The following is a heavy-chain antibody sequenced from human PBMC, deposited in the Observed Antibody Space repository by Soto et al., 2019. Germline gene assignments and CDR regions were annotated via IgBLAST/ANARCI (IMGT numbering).Heavy chain of an antibody. J-gene: IGHJ6*02. Sequence: GAPVKVSCKASGYTFTRYYMHWVRQAPGQRLDWMGWINPNSGGTNYAQKFQGWVTMTRDTSISTAYMELSRLRSDDTAVYYCARRATIAAGPTYYYYGMDVWGQGTTVTVSS. D-gene: IGHD6-13*01. V-gene: IGHV1-2*04. CDR2: INPNSGGT. CDR3: ARRATIAAGPTYYYYGMDV. CDR1: GYTFTRYY.